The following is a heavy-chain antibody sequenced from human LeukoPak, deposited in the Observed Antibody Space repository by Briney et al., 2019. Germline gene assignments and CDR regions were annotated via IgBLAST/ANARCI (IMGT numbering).Heavy chain of an antibody. CDR1: GFTFSSYS. CDR3: ARLTTVNYYYGMDV. Sequence: QPGGSLRLSCAASGFTFSSYSMNWVRQAPGKGLEWVSYISSSSSTIYYADSVKGRFTISRDNAKNSLYLQMNSLRAEDTAVYYCARLTTVNYYYGMDVWGQGTTVTVSS. D-gene: IGHD4-17*01. CDR2: ISSSSSTI. J-gene: IGHJ6*02. V-gene: IGHV3-48*01.